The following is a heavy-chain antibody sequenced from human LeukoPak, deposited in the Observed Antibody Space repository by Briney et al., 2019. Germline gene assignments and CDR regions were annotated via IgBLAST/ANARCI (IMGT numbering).Heavy chain of an antibody. V-gene: IGHV4-4*07. CDR2: IYTSGST. D-gene: IGHD3-9*01. Sequence: SETLSLTCTVSGYSISSGYYWSWIRQPAGKGLEWIGRIYTSGSTNYNPSLKSRVTMSVDTSKNQFSLKLNSVTAADTAVYYCARDYDVLTAYPPTQLFDPWGQGTLVTVSS. CDR3: ARDYDVLTAYPPTQLFDP. J-gene: IGHJ5*02. CDR1: GYSISSGYY.